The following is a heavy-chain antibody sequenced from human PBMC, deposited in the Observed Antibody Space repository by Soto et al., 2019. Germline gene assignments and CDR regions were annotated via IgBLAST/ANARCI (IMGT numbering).Heavy chain of an antibody. CDR3: ARDLPRDSGYRYGSDP. V-gene: IGHV4-59*01. CDR2: IFYSGSV. CDR1: GGSMNSYY. J-gene: IGHJ5*02. Sequence: SETLSLTCTFSGGSMNSYYWSWIRQPPGKRLEWIGFIFYSGSVNYNPSLKSRVTISVDTSENQFSLKLRSVTAADTAVYYCARDLPRDSGYRYGSDPWGQGTLVTVSS. D-gene: IGHD5-18*01.